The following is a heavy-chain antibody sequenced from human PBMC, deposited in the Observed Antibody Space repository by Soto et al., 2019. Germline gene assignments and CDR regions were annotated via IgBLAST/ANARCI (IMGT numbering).Heavy chain of an antibody. CDR1: CGSIIGSY. CDR3: ARSVAVPGAHIDY. D-gene: IGHD6-19*01. J-gene: IGHJ4*02. Sequence: SETLSLTCSFSCGSIIGSYCSWIRQSPGKGLEWLGYVYYTGSPHYSPSLRSRVSISVDTSKNEFSLRLSSVTAADTAVYFCARSVAVPGAHIDYWGQGTQVTVSS. V-gene: IGHV4-59*01. CDR2: VYYTGSP.